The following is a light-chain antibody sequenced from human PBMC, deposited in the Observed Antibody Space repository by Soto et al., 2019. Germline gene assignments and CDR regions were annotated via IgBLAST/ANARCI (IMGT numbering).Light chain of an antibody. CDR3: QQSYNTPRIT. CDR1: QSSSTY. J-gene: IGKJ3*01. V-gene: IGKV1-39*01. CDR2: CAS. Sequence: DIQMTQSPSSLSASVGDRVTITCRASQSSSTYLTWYQQKPRKAPKLLIYCASRLQSGVPSRFSVSGSGTNFTLTIVNLQPEDFESYYCQQSYNTPRITFGPRTTVDIK.